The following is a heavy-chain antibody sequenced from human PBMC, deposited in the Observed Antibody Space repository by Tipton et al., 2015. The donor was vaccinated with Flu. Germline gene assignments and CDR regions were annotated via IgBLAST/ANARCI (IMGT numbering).Heavy chain of an antibody. CDR2: LSADGSVT. D-gene: IGHD2-2*01. Sequence: SLRLSCAASGFTFSSYWIHWVRQFPGKGLEWVSRLSADGSVTTYADSVKCRFTISRDNAKNTLSLQMDSLRVEDTAAYYCARGCSATTCYATAFDVWGQGTMVTVSS. V-gene: IGHV3-74*01. CDR3: ARGCSATTCYATAFDV. J-gene: IGHJ3*01. CDR1: GFTFSSYW.